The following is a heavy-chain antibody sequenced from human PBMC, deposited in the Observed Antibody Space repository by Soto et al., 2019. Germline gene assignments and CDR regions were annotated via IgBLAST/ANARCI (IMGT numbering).Heavy chain of an antibody. CDR1: GFTFSDYG. CDR2: ISYDGSNK. D-gene: IGHD6-13*01. J-gene: IGHJ4*02. V-gene: IGHV3-30*18. Sequence: GGSLRLSCAASGFTFSDYGMHWVRQAPGKGLEWVAVISYDGSNKYYADSVKGRFTISRDNSKNTLYLQMNSLRAEDTAVYYCAKDQGSGYSSSWYYFDYWGQGTLVTVSS. CDR3: AKDQGSGYSSSWYYFDY.